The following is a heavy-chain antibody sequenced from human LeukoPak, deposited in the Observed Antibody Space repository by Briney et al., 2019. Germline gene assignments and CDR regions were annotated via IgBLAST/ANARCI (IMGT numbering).Heavy chain of an antibody. CDR1: GGSFSGYY. V-gene: IGHV4-34*01. Sequence: SETLSITCAVYGGSFSGYYWSWIRQPPGKGLEWIGEINHSGSTNYNPSLKSRVTISVDTSKNQFSLKLSSVTAADTAVYYCARGGNDAFDIWGQGTMVTVSS. CDR2: INHSGST. CDR3: ARGGNDAFDI. J-gene: IGHJ3*02.